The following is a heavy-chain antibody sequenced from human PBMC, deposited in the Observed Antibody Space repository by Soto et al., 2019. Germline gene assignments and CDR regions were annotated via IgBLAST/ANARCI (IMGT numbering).Heavy chain of an antibody. J-gene: IGHJ5*01. CDR1: GYTFTGYY. CDR3: AREEGFRISMDRGRWFGP. Sequence: QIQLVQSGAEVKKPGASVKVSCRASGYTFTGYYLHWVRQAPGQGLEWMGWVNPISGDTNYAQMFQDRVIMTRDRFINTVHMEISRLISEVTAVYYCAREEGFRISMDRGRWFGPWGQVTMVTVFS. V-gene: IGHV1-2*02. D-gene: IGHD3-10*01. CDR2: VNPISGDT.